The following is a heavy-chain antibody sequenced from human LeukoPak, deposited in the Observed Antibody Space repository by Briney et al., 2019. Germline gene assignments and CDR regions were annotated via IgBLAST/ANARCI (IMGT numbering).Heavy chain of an antibody. CDR1: GGTFSSYA. V-gene: IGHV1-69*13. Sequence: EASVKVSCKAPGGTFSSYAISWVRQAPGQGLEWMGGIIPIFGTANYAQKFQGRVTITADESTSTAYMELSSLRSEDTAVYYCARGGKAGYYYDSSGYYSGWGQGTLVTVSS. J-gene: IGHJ4*02. D-gene: IGHD3-22*01. CDR2: IIPIFGTA. CDR3: ARGGKAGYYYDSSGYYSG.